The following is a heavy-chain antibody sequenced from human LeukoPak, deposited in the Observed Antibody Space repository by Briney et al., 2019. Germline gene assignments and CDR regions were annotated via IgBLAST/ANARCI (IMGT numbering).Heavy chain of an antibody. CDR3: AREVAGSLDY. Sequence: GESLKISCKGSGYSFSSYWIGWVRQMPGKGLEWMGIIYPGDSSTRYSPSFQGQVTISADKSISTAYLQWSSLQASDTAMYCCAREVAGSLDYWGQGTLVTVSS. CDR2: IYPGDSST. D-gene: IGHD2-15*01. CDR1: GYSFSSYW. J-gene: IGHJ4*02. V-gene: IGHV5-51*01.